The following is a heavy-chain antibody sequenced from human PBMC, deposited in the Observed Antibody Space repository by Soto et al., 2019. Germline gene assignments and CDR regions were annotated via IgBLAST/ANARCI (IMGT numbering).Heavy chain of an antibody. V-gene: IGHV1-3*01. J-gene: IGHJ4*02. D-gene: IGHD1-26*01. Sequence: ASVKVSCKASGYTFIGYALHWVRQAPGQRLEWMGWINPGSGYTKYSQNFLGRVTITRDTTASTAYMDLSSLRSEDTAVYYCARRVGDGQLDYWGQGTLVTVS. CDR1: GYTFIGYA. CDR3: ARRVGDGQLDY. CDR2: INPGSGYT.